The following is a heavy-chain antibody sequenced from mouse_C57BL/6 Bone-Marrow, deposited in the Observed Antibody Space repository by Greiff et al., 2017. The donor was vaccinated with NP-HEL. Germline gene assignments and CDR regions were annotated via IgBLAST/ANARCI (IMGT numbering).Heavy chain of an antibody. V-gene: IGHV5-12*01. CDR1: GFTFSDYY. J-gene: IGHJ4*01. CDR3: ARQSYDYVAMDY. D-gene: IGHD6-5*01. CDR2: ISNGGGST. Sequence: DVQLVESGGGLVQPGGSLKLSCAASGFTFSDYYMYWVRQTPEQRLEWVAYISNGGGSTYYPDTVKGRFTISRDNAKNTLYLQMSRLKSEDTAMYYCARQSYDYVAMDYWGQGTSVTVSS.